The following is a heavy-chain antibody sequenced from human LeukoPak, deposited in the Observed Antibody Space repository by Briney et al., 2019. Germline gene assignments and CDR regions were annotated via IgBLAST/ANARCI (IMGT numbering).Heavy chain of an antibody. CDR2: IYYTGSN. D-gene: IGHD6-19*01. V-gene: IGHV4-59*01. CDR1: GGSISSYY. Sequence: SETLSLTCTVSGGSISSYYWSWIRQPPGKGLEWIGYIYYTGSNNYNPSLKSRVTISVDTSKNQFSLKLSSVTAADTAVYYCARDGGSGWINWFDPWGQGTLVTVSS. J-gene: IGHJ5*02. CDR3: ARDGGSGWINWFDP.